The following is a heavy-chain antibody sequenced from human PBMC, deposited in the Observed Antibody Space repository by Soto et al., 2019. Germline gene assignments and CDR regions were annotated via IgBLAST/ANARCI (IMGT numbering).Heavy chain of an antibody. Sequence: SVKVSCKASGGTFSSYAISWVRQAPGQGLEWMGGIIPIFGTANYAQKFQGRVTITADESTSTAYMERSSLRSEDTAVYYCARGNSSGFFRYNWFDPWGQGTLVTVSS. CDR1: GGTFSSYA. V-gene: IGHV1-69*13. D-gene: IGHD6-19*01. CDR2: IIPIFGTA. CDR3: ARGNSSGFFRYNWFDP. J-gene: IGHJ5*02.